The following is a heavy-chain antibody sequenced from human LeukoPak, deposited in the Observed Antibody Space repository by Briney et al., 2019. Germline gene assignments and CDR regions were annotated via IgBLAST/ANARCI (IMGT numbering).Heavy chain of an antibody. V-gene: IGHV4-59*01. CDR3: ASKTVTYAFDI. Sequence: PSETLSLTCTVSGGSISSYYWSWIRQPPGKGLEWIGYIYYSGSTNYNPSLKSRVTISVDTSKNQFSLKLSSVTAADTAVYYCASKTVTYAFDIWGQGTMVTVSS. D-gene: IGHD4-17*01. J-gene: IGHJ3*02. CDR2: IYYSGST. CDR1: GGSISSYY.